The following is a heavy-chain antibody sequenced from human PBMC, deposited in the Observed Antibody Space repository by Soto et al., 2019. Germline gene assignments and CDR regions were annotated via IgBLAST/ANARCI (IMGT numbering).Heavy chain of an antibody. CDR3: ARHASSRPATY. V-gene: IGHV4-59*08. CDR2: IHSSGST. CDR1: GGYVNNGY. J-gene: IGHJ4*02. D-gene: IGHD1-26*01. Sequence: SDTLSLSCIVSGGYVNNGYWTWIRQSPGKGLEWIGYIHSSGSTNYNPSLNSRVTISVDTSKNQFSLKVNSVTAEDTAVYYCARHASSRPATYWGQGTLVTVS.